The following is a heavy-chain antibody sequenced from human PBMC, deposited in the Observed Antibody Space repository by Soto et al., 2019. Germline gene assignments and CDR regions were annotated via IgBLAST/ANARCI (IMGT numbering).Heavy chain of an antibody. CDR1: GDSISNLDYF. J-gene: IGHJ5*01. CDR2: IYKSATT. D-gene: IGHD7-27*01. V-gene: IGHV4-30-4*01. Sequence: SETLSLTCSVSGDSISNLDYFWAWIRQPPGQALESIGYIYKSATTYYNPSFESRVAISVDTSKSQFSLNVTSVTAADTAVYFCARGRYCLTGRCFPNWFDSWGQGALVTVSS. CDR3: ARGRYCLTGRCFPNWFDS.